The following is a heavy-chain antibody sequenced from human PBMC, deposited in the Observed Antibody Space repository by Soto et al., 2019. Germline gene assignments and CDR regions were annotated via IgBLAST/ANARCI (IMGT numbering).Heavy chain of an antibody. CDR2: FYYNGKT. J-gene: IGHJ4*02. V-gene: IGHV4-39*02. CDR3: VRRHEYGSTDSFDE. Sequence: SETLSLTCTVSGDSIRGSSSYWGWIRQSPGRGPEWIGTFYYNGKTHYNPSLGSRVAISVDAPKNHFTVRLGSLTASDTGLYYCVRRHEYGSTDSFDEWGRGTLV. CDR1: GDSIRGSSSY. D-gene: IGHD1-26*01.